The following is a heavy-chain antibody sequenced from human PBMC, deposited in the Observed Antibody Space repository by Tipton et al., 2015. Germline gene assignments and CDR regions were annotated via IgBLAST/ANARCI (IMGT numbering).Heavy chain of an antibody. J-gene: IGHJ6*02. V-gene: IGHV4-61*01. Sequence: TLSLTCAVSGGSVSSPSYYWGWIRQTPGKGLEWIGYISQRDGTNYNPSLKSRVTISTDTSKNQFFLNLTSVTAADTAVYFCARDLEHGMDVWGQGTTVTVS. CDR3: ARDLEHGMDV. D-gene: IGHD5-24*01. CDR1: GGSVSSPSYY. CDR2: ISQRDGT.